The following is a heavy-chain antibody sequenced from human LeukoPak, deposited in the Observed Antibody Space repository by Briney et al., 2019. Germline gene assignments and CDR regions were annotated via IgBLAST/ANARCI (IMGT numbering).Heavy chain of an antibody. J-gene: IGHJ4*02. CDR2: ISSSSSYT. CDR1: RFTFSDYY. V-gene: IGHV3-11*06. CDR3: ASGGRYCSSTSCFDY. D-gene: IGHD2-2*01. Sequence: GGSLRLSCAASRFTFSDYYMSWIRQAPGKGLEWVSYISSSSSYTNYADSVKGRFTISRDNAKNSLYLQMNSLRAEDTAVYYCASGGRYCSSTSCFDYWGQGTLVTVSS.